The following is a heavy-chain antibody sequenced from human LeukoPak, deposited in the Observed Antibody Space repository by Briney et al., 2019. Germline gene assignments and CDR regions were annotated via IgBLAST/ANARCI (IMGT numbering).Heavy chain of an antibody. J-gene: IGHJ3*02. CDR3: AREYYDNSGGEDAFDI. CDR2: IYGGGST. Sequence: GGSLRLSCAASGFTVSSNYMNWVRQAPGKGLEWVSVIYGGGSTFYAESVEGRFTISRDNSNNTLYLQMNSLRAEDTAMYYCAREYYDNSGGEDAFDIWGPGTMVTVPP. CDR1: GFTVSSNY. V-gene: IGHV3-53*01. D-gene: IGHD3-22*01.